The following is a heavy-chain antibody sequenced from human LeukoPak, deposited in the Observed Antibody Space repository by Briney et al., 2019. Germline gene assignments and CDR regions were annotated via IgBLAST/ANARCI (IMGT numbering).Heavy chain of an antibody. CDR2: IIPIFGTA. CDR3: AGGADVGLYTFDY. J-gene: IGHJ4*02. Sequence: SVKVSCKASGGTFSSYAISWVQQAPGQGLEWMGGIIPIFGTANYAQKFQGRVTITADESTSTAYMELSSLRSEDTAVYYCAGGADVGLYTFDYWGQGTLVTVSS. D-gene: IGHD2-2*02. CDR1: GGTFSSYA. V-gene: IGHV1-69*13.